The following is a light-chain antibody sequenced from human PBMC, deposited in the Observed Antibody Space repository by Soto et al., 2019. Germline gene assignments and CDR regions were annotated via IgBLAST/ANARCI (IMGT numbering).Light chain of an antibody. CDR1: QSVSSWH. CDR3: QHYQSSPLI. V-gene: IGKV3-20*01. J-gene: IGKJ4*01. Sequence: EIVLTQSPGTLSLSPGERATLSCRASQSVSSWHLAWYQQTPGQAPRLLIYGTSTRATGIPDRFSGSGSGTDCTLTISRLEPEDFAVYYCQHYQSSPLIFGGGTKVEIK. CDR2: GTS.